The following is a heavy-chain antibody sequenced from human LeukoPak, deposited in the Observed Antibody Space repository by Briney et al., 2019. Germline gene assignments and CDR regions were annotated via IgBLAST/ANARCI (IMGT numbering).Heavy chain of an antibody. CDR2: ISSNGGST. CDR3: ARDRWDNYYDSSGHFDY. D-gene: IGHD3-22*01. CDR1: GFTFSSYA. Sequence: GGSLRLSCAASGFTFSSYAMHWVRQAPGKGLEYVSAISSNGGSTYYANSVKGRFTISRDNSKNTLYLQMGSLRAEDMAVYYCARDRWDNYYDSSGHFDYWGQGTLVTVSS. J-gene: IGHJ4*02. V-gene: IGHV3-64*01.